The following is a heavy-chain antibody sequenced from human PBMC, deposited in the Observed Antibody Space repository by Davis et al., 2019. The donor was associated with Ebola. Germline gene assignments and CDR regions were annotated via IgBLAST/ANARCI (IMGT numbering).Heavy chain of an antibody. CDR2: MYYSGST. J-gene: IGHJ6*02. CDR3: ARGRGIVLVPAAMTLYYYGMDV. D-gene: IGHD2-2*01. V-gene: IGHV4-59*12. CDR1: GGSISSYY. Sequence: MPSETLSLTCTVSGGSISSYYWSWIRQPPGKGLEWIGYMYYSGSTNYNPSLKSRVTISVDTSKNQFSLKLSSVTAADTAVYYCARGRGIVLVPAAMTLYYYGMDVWGQGTTVTVSS.